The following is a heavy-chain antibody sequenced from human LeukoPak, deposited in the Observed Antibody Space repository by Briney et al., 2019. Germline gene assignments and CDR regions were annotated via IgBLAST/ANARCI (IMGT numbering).Heavy chain of an antibody. CDR1: GGSISSYY. CDR3: ARVPIAVAGNPDY. V-gene: IGHV4-59*01. Sequence: SETLSLTCTVSGGSISSYYWSWIRQPPGKGLEWIGYIYYNGNTNYNPSLKSRVTISVDTSRKQFSLKLSSVIAADTAVYYCARVPIAVAGNPDYWGQGTLVTVSS. J-gene: IGHJ4*02. CDR2: IYYNGNT. D-gene: IGHD6-13*01.